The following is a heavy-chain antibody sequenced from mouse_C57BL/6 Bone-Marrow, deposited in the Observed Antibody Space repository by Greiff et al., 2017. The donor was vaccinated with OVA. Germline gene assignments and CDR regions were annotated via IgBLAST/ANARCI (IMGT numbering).Heavy chain of an antibody. CDR1: GFTFSSYG. CDR2: ISSGGSYT. Sequence: EVMLVESGGDLVKPGGSLKLSCAASGFTFSSYGMSWVRQTPDKRLEWVATISSGGSYTYYPDSVKGRFTISRDNAKNTLYLQMSSLKSEDTAMYYGARHPFYYGSSYWYFDVWGTGTTVTVSS. CDR3: ARHPFYYGSSYWYFDV. D-gene: IGHD1-1*01. V-gene: IGHV5-6*02. J-gene: IGHJ1*03.